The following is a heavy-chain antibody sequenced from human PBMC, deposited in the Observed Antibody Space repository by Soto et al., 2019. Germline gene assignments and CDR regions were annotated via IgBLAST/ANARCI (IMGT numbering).Heavy chain of an antibody. Sequence: GGSLRLSCAASGFTVSSTYMSWVRQAPGKGLEWVSVIYSGGSTYYADSVKGRFTISRDNSKNTLYLQMNSLRAEDTAVYYCAKDLRYSSSFYVYCPGYYGVVVCGQGTRVTVFS. D-gene: IGHD6-13*01. CDR3: AKDLRYSSSFYVYCPGYYGVVV. V-gene: IGHV3-53*01. J-gene: IGHJ6*02. CDR2: IYSGGST. CDR1: GFTVSSTY.